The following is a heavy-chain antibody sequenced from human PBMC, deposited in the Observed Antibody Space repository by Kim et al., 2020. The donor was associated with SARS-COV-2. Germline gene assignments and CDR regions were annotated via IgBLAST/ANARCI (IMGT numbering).Heavy chain of an antibody. CDR2: ISGSGGST. CDR1: GFTFSSYA. Sequence: GGSLRLSCAASGFTFSSYAMSWVRQAPGKGLEWVSTISGSGGSTYYADSVKGRFTISRDNSKNTLYVQMNSLRAEDTAVYYCAKRSGSCSCFDYWGQGTLVTVSS. D-gene: IGHD1-26*01. V-gene: IGHV3-23*01. CDR3: AKRSGSCSCFDY. J-gene: IGHJ4*02.